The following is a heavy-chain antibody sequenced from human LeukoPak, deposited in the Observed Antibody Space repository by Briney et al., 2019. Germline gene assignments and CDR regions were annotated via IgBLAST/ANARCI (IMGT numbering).Heavy chain of an antibody. Sequence: ASVKVSCKASGYTFTGYYMHWVRQAPGQGLEWMGWINPNSGGKNYAQKFQGRVTMTRDTSISTAYMELSRLRSDDTAVYYCAREITIQMTTVTTYNWFDPWGQGTLVTVSS. CDR2: INPNSGGK. CDR3: AREITIQMTTVTTYNWFDP. CDR1: GYTFTGYY. D-gene: IGHD4-17*01. J-gene: IGHJ5*02. V-gene: IGHV1-2*02.